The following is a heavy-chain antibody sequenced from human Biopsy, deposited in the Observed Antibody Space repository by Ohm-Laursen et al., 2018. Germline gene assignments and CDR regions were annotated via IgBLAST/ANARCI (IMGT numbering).Heavy chain of an antibody. CDR1: GFTFSGFS. Sequence: SLRLSCTASGFTFSGFSMNWVRQAPGKGLEWVSSISASGNHIYYTDSVKGRFTVSRDNGKNSVYLQMNSLRVEDTVVYYCARDGEAKYCKHGVCPSDFWGQGTLVTVSS. D-gene: IGHD2-8*01. CDR3: ARDGEAKYCKHGVCPSDF. J-gene: IGHJ4*02. CDR2: ISASGNHI. V-gene: IGHV3-21*01.